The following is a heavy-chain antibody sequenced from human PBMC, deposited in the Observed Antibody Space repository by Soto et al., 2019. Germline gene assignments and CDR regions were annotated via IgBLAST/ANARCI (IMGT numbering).Heavy chain of an antibody. J-gene: IGHJ5*02. CDR1: GYTFTSYG. D-gene: IGHD6-19*01. CDR3: ARDLPPIAVVGVRLDP. CDR2: ISAYNGNT. Sequence: GASVKVSCKASGYTFTSYGISWVRQAPGQGLEWMGWISAYNGNTNYAQKLQGRVTMTTDTSTSTAYMELRSLRSDDTAVYYCARDLPPIAVVGVRLDPWGQGTLVTVSS. V-gene: IGHV1-18*01.